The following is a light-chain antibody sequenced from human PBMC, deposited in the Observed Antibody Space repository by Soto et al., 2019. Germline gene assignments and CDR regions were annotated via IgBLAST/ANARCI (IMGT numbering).Light chain of an antibody. V-gene: IGKV3-15*01. CDR3: QQYNNWPPLT. Sequence: EVVLTQSPGTLSLSPGERATLSCRTSQSVVNYQLAWYHQKPGQAPRLLIYGASTRATGIPARFSGSGSGTEFTLTISSLQSEDFTVYYCQQYNNWPPLTFGGGTKVDIK. J-gene: IGKJ4*01. CDR2: GAS. CDR1: QSVVNY.